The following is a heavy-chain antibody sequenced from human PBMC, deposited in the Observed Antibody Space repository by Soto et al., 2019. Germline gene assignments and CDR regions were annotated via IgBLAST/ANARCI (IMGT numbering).Heavy chain of an antibody. J-gene: IGHJ4*02. CDR1: GGSISSGDYY. CDR2: IYYSGST. Sequence: QVQLQESGPGLVKPSQTLSLTCTVSGGSISSGDYYWSWIRQPPGKGLEWIGYIYYSGSTYYNPSLKSXXTXSXXTSKNQFSLKLSSVTAADTAVYYCARDGGDQEFDYWGQGTLVTVSS. CDR3: ARDGGDQEFDY. V-gene: IGHV4-30-4*01. D-gene: IGHD2-21*02.